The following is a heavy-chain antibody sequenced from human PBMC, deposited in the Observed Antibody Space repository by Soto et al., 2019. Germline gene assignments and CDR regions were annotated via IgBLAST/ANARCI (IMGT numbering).Heavy chain of an antibody. D-gene: IGHD3-3*01. J-gene: IGHJ4*02. V-gene: IGHV1-18*01. Sequence: ASVKVSCKASGYTFTSYGISWVRQAPGQGLEWMGWISAHNGNTNYAQKLQGRVTVTTDTSTSTAYMELRSLRSDDTAVYYCARVRDFWSGHPFDYWGQRTLVTVSS. CDR3: ARVRDFWSGHPFDY. CDR1: GYTFTSYG. CDR2: ISAHNGNT.